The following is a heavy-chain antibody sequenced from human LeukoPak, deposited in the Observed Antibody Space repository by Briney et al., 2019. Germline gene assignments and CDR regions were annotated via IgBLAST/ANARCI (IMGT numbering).Heavy chain of an antibody. Sequence: GGSLRLSCAASGFTFSSYWMSWVRQAPGKGLEWVANIKQDGSEKYYVDSVKGRFTISRDNAKNSLYLQMNSLRAEDTAVYYCARLRARGSGSYYYYYYYMDVWGKGTTVTISS. J-gene: IGHJ6*03. V-gene: IGHV3-7*01. CDR2: IKQDGSEK. CDR3: ARLRARGSGSYYYYYYYMDV. CDR1: GFTFSSYW. D-gene: IGHD3-10*01.